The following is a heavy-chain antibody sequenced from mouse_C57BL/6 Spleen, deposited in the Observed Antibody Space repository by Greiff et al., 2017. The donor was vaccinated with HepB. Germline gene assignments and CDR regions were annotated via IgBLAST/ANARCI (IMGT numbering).Heavy chain of an antibody. D-gene: IGHD2-1*01. Sequence: VQLQQSGAELVRPGASVTLSCKASGYTFTDYEMHWVKQTPVHGLEWIGAIDPETGGTAYNQKFKGKAILTADKSSSTAYMELRSLTSEDSAVYYCTRIYYGNYVFAYWGQGTLVTVSA. CDR3: TRIYYGNYVFAY. J-gene: IGHJ3*01. CDR1: GYTFTDYE. CDR2: IDPETGGT. V-gene: IGHV1-15*01.